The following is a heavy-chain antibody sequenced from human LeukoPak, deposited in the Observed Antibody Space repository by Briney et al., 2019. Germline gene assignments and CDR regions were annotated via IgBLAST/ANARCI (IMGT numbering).Heavy chain of an antibody. CDR1: GGSISSSSYY. CDR3: ASPIRSYCSGGSCYSEDY. D-gene: IGHD2-15*01. V-gene: IGHV4-39*01. Sequence: ETLSLTCTVSGGSISSSSYYWGWIRQPPGKGLEWIGSIYYSGSTYYNPSLKSRVTISVDTSKNQFSLKLSSVAAADTAVYYCASPIRSYCSGGSCYSEDYWGQGTLVTVSS. J-gene: IGHJ4*02. CDR2: IYYSGST.